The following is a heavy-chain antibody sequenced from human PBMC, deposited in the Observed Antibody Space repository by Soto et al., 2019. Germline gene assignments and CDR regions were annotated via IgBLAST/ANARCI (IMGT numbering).Heavy chain of an antibody. J-gene: IGHJ6*04. V-gene: IGHV3-23*01. Sequence: GGSLRLSCAASGFTFSSYAMSWVRQAPGKGLEWVSAISGSGGSTYYADSVKGRFTISRDNSKNTLYLQMNSLRAEDTAVYYCANPITILGVDSGWGMDVWGEGTTVTVSS. D-gene: IGHD3-3*01. CDR3: ANPITILGVDSGWGMDV. CDR2: ISGSGGST. CDR1: GFTFSSYA.